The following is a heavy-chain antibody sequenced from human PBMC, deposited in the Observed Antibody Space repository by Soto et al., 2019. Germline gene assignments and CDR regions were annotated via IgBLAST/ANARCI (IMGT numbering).Heavy chain of an antibody. J-gene: IGHJ5*02. CDR3: ARDNYGSGSYYSYNWFDP. CDR1: RGSISSSNW. Sequence: SETLSLTCAVSRGSISSSNWWSWVRQPPGKGLEWIGEIYHSGSTNYNPSLKSRVTISVDKSKNQFSLKLSSVTAADTAVYYCARDNYGSGSYYSYNWFDPWGQGTLVTVSS. V-gene: IGHV4-4*02. CDR2: IYHSGST. D-gene: IGHD3-10*01.